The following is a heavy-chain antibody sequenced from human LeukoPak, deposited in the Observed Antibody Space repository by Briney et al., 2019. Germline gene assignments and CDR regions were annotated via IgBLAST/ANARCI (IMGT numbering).Heavy chain of an antibody. CDR1: TFTFSDYW. J-gene: IGHJ4*02. CDR2: INSDGSGT. D-gene: IGHD3-10*01. Sequence: PGGSLRLSCTASTFTFSDYWMHWVRQAPGKGLVWVSRINSDGSGTRYADSVKGRFTISRDNAKNTLYLQMNSLTAEDTAGYYCARDLMVGSPFDSWGQGTLVTVSS. CDR3: ARDLMVGSPFDS. V-gene: IGHV3-74*01.